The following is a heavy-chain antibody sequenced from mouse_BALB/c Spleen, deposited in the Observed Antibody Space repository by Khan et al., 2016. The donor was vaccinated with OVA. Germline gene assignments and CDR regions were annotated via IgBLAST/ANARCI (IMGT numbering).Heavy chain of an antibody. CDR1: GYTFTSYW. CDR3: ARDRIDY. CDR2: INPTSGYT. J-gene: IGHJ2*01. Sequence: QVQLKESGAELAKPGASVKMSCKASGYTFTSYWMYWIKQRPGQGLEWIGYINPTSGYTDYNQKFKDKATLTADKSSSTAYMQLSSLTSDDSAVYYCARDRIDYWGQGTALTVSA. V-gene: IGHV1-7*01.